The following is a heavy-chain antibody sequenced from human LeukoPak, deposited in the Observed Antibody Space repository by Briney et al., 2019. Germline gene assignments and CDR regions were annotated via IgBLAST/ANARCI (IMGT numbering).Heavy chain of an antibody. J-gene: IGHJ4*02. CDR3: AKDTGILSYYDY. CDR1: GFTFSSYG. D-gene: IGHD2-8*02. V-gene: IGHV3-30*02. Sequence: TGGSLRLSCAASGFTFSSYGMHWVRQAPGKGLEWVAFIRYDGSNKYYADSVKGRFTISRDNSKNTLYLQMNSLRAEDTAVYYCAKDTGILSYYDYWGQGTLVTDSS. CDR2: IRYDGSNK.